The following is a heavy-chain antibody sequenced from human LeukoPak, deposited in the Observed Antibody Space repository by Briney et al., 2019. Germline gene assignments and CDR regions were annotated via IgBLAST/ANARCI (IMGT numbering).Heavy chain of an antibody. CDR1: GYSFTSYW. CDR3: ARRIAAAGTSWDWFDP. V-gene: IGHV5-10-1*01. J-gene: IGHJ5*02. D-gene: IGHD6-13*01. CDR2: IDPSDSYT. Sequence: GESLKISCKGSGYSFTSYWISWVRQMPGKGLEWMGRIDPSDSYTNSSPSFQGHVTISADKSISTAYLQWSSLKASDTAMYYCARRIAAAGTSWDWFDPWGQGTLVTVSS.